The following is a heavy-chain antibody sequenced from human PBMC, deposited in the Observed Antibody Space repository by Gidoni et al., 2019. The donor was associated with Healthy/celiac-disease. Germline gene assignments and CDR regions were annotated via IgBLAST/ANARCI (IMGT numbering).Heavy chain of an antibody. J-gene: IGHJ4*02. D-gene: IGHD3-10*01. CDR1: GGSFSGYY. CDR2: INHRGST. CDR3: ATHRLWSINHFDY. V-gene: IGHV4-34*01. Sequence: QVQLQQWGAGLLKPSETLSLTCAVYGGSFSGYYWSWIRPPPGKGLEWIGEINHRGSTNYNPSLKSRVTISVDTSKNQFSLKLSSVTAADTAVYYCATHRLWSINHFDYWGQGTLVTVSS.